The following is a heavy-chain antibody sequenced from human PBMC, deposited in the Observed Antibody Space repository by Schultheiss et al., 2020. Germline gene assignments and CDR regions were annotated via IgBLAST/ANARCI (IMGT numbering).Heavy chain of an antibody. Sequence: GGSLRLSCAASGFTFSSYAMSWVRQAPGKGLEWVANIKQDGSEKYYVDSVKGRFTISRDNSKNTLYLQMNSLRAEDTAVYYCARGTGYSSYDGFDIWGQGTMVTVSS. D-gene: IGHD6-19*01. CDR1: GFTFSSYA. CDR3: ARGTGYSSYDGFDI. CDR2: IKQDGSEK. J-gene: IGHJ3*02. V-gene: IGHV3-7*01.